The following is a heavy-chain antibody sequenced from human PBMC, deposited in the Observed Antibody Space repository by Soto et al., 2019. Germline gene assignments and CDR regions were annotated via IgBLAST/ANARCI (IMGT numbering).Heavy chain of an antibody. D-gene: IGHD4-17*01. CDR1: GGSISSYY. CDR2: IHYSGST. V-gene: IGHV4-59*01. Sequence: ASETLSLTCTVSGGSISSYYWSWIRQPPGKGLEWIGYIHYSGSTNYNPSLKSRVTISVDTSKNQFSLKLSSLRSEDTAVYYCARFPVIYTVTTLDYYYGMDVWGQGTTVTVSS. CDR3: ARFPVIYTVTTLDYYYGMDV. J-gene: IGHJ6*02.